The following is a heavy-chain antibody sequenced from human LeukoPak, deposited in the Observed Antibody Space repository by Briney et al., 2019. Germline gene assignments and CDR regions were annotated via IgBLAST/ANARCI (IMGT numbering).Heavy chain of an antibody. D-gene: IGHD2-8*01. J-gene: IGHJ4*02. CDR1: GFTFSTSA. CDR2: ISASGGST. V-gene: IGHV3-23*01. CDR3: AKDTSIGRYCTNGVCSPFNY. Sequence: GGSLRLSCAASGFTFSTSAMTWVRQAPGKGLEWVSGISASGGSTYYADSVKGSSTISRDNSKNTLYLQMNSLRAEDTAVYYCAKDTSIGRYCTNGVCSPFNYWGQGTLVTISS.